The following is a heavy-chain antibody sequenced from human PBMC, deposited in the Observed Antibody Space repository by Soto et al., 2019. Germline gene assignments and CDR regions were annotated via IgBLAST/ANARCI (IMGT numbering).Heavy chain of an antibody. V-gene: IGHV3-23*01. CDR1: GFTFSSYV. D-gene: IGHD6-13*01. CDR3: AKGRSAAAGRRAFDV. J-gene: IGHJ3*01. CDR2: ISSSGLST. Sequence: VQLLESGGGLVQPGGSLRLSCATSGFTFSSYVMIWVRQAPGEGLEWVSTISSSGLSTYYADSVKGRFTISRDNSKNTLYLQVHGLRAEHTAVYYCAKGRSAAAGRRAFDVWGRGTRVTVSS.